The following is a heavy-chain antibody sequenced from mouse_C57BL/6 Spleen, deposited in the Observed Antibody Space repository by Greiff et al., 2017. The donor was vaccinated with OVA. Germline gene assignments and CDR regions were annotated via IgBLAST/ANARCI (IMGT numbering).Heavy chain of an antibody. J-gene: IGHJ3*01. CDR2: IDPEDGDT. CDR1: GFNIKDYY. D-gene: IGHD2-4*01. CDR3: TTGGLRRAWFAY. Sequence: EVQLQQSGAELVRPGASVKLSCTASGFNIKDYYMHWVKQRPEQGLEWIGRIDPEDGDTEYAPKFQGKATMTADTSSNTAYLQLSSLTSEDTAVYYCTTGGLRRAWFAYWGQGTLVTVSA. V-gene: IGHV14-1*01.